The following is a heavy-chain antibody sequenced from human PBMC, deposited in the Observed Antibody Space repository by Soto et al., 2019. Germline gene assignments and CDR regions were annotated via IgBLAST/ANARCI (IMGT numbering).Heavy chain of an antibody. CDR2: IYYSGST. CDR3: ASDPLGYCSSGSCYS. V-gene: IGHV4-39*01. J-gene: IGHJ5*02. CDR1: GFTFSSVA. D-gene: IGHD2-15*01. Sequence: GSLRLSCAASGFTFSSVAMSWVRQPPGKGLEWIGSIYYSGSTYYNPSHKSRVTISVDTSKNQFSLKLNSVTAADTAVYYCASDPLGYCSSGSCYSWGQGTLVTVSS.